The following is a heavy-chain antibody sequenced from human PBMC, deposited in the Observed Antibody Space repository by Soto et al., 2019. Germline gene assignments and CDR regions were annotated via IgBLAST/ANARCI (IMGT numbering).Heavy chain of an antibody. CDR2: IYPGDSDT. J-gene: IGHJ4*02. V-gene: IGHV5-51*01. D-gene: IGHD5-12*01. CDR1: GYSFTSYW. Sequence: EVQLVQSGAEVKKPGESLKISCKGSGYSFTSYWIGWVRQMPGKGLEWMGIIYPGDSDTRYSSSFQRQVTISADKSNSTAYLQWSSLKASDTAMYYCARFLRVGYSGSDGVDYWGQGTLVTVSS. CDR3: ARFLRVGYSGSDGVDY.